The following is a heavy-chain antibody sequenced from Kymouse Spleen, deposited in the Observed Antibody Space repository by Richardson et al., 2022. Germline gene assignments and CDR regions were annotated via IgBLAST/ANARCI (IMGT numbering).Heavy chain of an antibody. CDR1: GGSVSSGSYY. D-gene: IGHD6-13*01,IGHD6-19*01,IGHD6-25*01. CDR3: ARGGMNPYYFDY. CDR2: IYYSGST. J-gene: IGHJ4*02. V-gene: IGHV4-61*01. Sequence: QVQLQESGPGLVKPSETLSLTCTVSGGSVSSGSYYWSWIRQPPGKGLEWIGYIYYSGSTNYNPSLKSRVTISVDTSKNQFSLKLSSVTAADTAVYYCARGGMNPYYFDYWGQGTLVTVSS.